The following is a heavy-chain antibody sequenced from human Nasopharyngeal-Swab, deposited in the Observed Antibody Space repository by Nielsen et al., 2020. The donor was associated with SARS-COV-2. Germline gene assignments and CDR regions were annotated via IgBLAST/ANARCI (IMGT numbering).Heavy chain of an antibody. CDR1: DSISSSGW. D-gene: IGHD3-10*01. CDR2: IYHTGVT. V-gene: IGHV4/OR15-8*01. J-gene: IGHJ6*03. Sequence: SETLSLTCDVLDSISSSGWWGWVRQPPGKGLEWIGEIYHTGVTNYNPSLKSRLSISADRSKNQFSLKLTSVTAADTAVYYCARERGRGGIWNYYYYYMDVWGKGTTVTVSS. CDR3: ARERGRGGIWNYYYYYMDV.